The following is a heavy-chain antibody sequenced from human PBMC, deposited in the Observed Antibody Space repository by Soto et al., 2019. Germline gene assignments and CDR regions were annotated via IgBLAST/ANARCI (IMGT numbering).Heavy chain of an antibody. D-gene: IGHD3-3*01. Sequence: ASVKVSCKASGYTFTAYYMHWVRQAPGQGLEWMGWINPNSGGTNYAQKFQGWVTMTRDTSISTAYMELSRLRSDDTAVYYCARGRGSGYYTYYYYGMDVWGQGTTVTASS. V-gene: IGHV1-2*04. CDR3: ARGRGSGYYTYYYYGMDV. CDR1: GYTFTAYY. CDR2: INPNSGGT. J-gene: IGHJ6*02.